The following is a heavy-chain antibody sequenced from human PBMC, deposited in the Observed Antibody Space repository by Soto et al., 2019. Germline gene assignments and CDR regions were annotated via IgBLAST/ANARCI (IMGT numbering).Heavy chain of an antibody. V-gene: IGHV1-69*02. CDR1: GGTFSSYT. CDR3: ASTVTSGYYFDY. Sequence: QVQLVQSGAEVKKPGSSVKVSCKASGGTFSSYTISWVRQAPGQGLEWMGRIIPILGIANYAQKFQGRVTITADKSTSTAYMDPSSLRSEDTAVYYCASTVTSGYYFDYWGQGTLVTVSS. CDR2: IIPILGIA. D-gene: IGHD4-17*01. J-gene: IGHJ4*02.